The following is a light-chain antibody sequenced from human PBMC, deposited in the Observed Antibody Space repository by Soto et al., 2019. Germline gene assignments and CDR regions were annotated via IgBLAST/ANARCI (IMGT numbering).Light chain of an antibody. CDR3: MQALQSLRT. J-gene: IGKJ2*01. CDR2: LGS. Sequence: DIVMNQSPLSLPVTPGEPASISCRSSQSLLASNGYNYLDWYVQKPGQSPQLLISLGSNRASGVPDNFSGSGSGTDFTLKIRRVEDEDVGVYYCMQALQSLRTFGQGTKLEIK. V-gene: IGKV2-28*01. CDR1: QSLLASNGYNY.